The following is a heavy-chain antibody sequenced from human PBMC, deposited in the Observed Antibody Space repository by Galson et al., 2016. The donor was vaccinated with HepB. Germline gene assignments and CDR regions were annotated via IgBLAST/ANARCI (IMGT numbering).Heavy chain of an antibody. CDR2: ISSGSSAI. J-gene: IGHJ4*02. Sequence: SLRLSCAASGFTFSGYKMDWVRQAPGKGLEWVSYISSGSSAIYYADSVKGRFTISRDNAKNSVYLQMNSLRDEDTAVYYCARDGGGGYNLDYWGQGTLVTVSS. CDR3: ARDGGGGYNLDY. D-gene: IGHD5-24*01. V-gene: IGHV3-48*02. CDR1: GFTFSGYK.